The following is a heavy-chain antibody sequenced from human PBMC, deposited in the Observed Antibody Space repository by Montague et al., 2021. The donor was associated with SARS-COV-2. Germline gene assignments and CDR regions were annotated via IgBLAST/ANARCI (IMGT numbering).Heavy chain of an antibody. CDR1: GFTFSRYA. J-gene: IGHJ5*01. Sequence: SLRLSCAASGFTFSRYAMSWVRQAPGKGLEWVSGIRGSGNSSNYADIVKGRFTISRDNSNNTLFLQMNSLRAEDTAVYYCAQYWGTHLGENLFDCWGQGTLVTVSS. V-gene: IGHV3-23*01. CDR2: IRGSGNSS. D-gene: IGHD2-21*01. CDR3: AQYWGTHLGENLFDC.